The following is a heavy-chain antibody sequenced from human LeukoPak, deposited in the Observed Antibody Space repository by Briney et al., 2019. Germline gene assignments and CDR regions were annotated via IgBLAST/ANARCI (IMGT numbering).Heavy chain of an antibody. J-gene: IGHJ4*02. CDR2: ITTSDGNT. D-gene: IGHD7-27*01. V-gene: IGHV3-23*01. CDR3: AKDGGLWVSAHWGDS. CDR1: GFTFSSYT. Sequence: GGSLRLSCAATGFTFSSYTMSWVRQAPGKGLEWVSTITTSDGNTYYADSVKGRFTVSRDNSKNTLFLQMNSLRAEDTAVYYCAKDGGLWVSAHWGDSWGRGTLVTVSS.